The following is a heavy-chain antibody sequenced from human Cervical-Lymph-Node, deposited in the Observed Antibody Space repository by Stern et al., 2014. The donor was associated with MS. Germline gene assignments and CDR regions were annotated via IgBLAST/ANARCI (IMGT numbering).Heavy chain of an antibody. CDR1: GDIVNSGAYY. Sequence: QLQLQESGPGLLKPSETLSLTCAVSGDIVNSGAYYWSWIRQPPGKGLEWIGYVYANGNTNYNPSLKSRVTMSIDTPKIQISLRMISATAADTAVYYCAIVGSSGWIGWIDPWGQGTLVTVSS. J-gene: IGHJ5*02. CDR3: AIVGSSGWIGWIDP. V-gene: IGHV4-61*08. D-gene: IGHD6-25*01. CDR2: VYANGNT.